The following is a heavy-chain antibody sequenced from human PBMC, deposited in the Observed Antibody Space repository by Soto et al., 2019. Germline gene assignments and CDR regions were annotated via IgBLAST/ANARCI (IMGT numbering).Heavy chain of an antibody. V-gene: IGHV3-53*01. CDR3: ASSGSGSYYKDFDY. CDR2: IYSGGST. CDR1: GLTVSSNY. Sequence: PGGSLRLSCAASGLTVSSNYMSWVRQAPGKGLEWVSIIYSGGSTYYADSVKGRFTISRDSSKNTLYLQMNSLRAEDTAVYYCASSGSGSYYKDFDYWGQGTLVTVSS. J-gene: IGHJ4*02. D-gene: IGHD3-10*01.